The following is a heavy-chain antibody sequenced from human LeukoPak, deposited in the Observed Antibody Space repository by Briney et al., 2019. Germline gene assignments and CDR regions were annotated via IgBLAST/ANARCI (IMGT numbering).Heavy chain of an antibody. CDR3: AREAYYYDSSGQNTLGY. CDR1: RGSISSGNYY. J-gene: IGHJ4*02. D-gene: IGHD3-22*01. Sequence: SETLSLTCTVSRGSISSGNYYWSWIRQPAGKGLEWIGRFHTRGSTNYNPSLKSRVIMSVDTSKNQFSLKLSSVTAADTAVYYCAREAYYYDSSGQNTLGYWGQGTLVTVSS. V-gene: IGHV4-61*02. CDR2: FHTRGST.